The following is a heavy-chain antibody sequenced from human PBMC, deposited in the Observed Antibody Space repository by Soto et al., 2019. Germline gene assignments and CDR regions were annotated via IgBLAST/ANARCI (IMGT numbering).Heavy chain of an antibody. CDR2: TIPILGMA. J-gene: IGHJ4*02. V-gene: IGHV1-69*02. CDR3: ATNYGSGGTAFDY. Sequence: QVQLVQSGAEVKKPGSSVKVSCTASGDTFSFYTISWVRQAPGQGLEWMGRTIPILGMADYPQKFQGRVTXAXDXXTSTVYMFLPSLGSEDTAVYYCATNYGSGGTAFDYWGQGTLVTVSS. CDR1: GDTFSFYT. D-gene: IGHD3-10*01.